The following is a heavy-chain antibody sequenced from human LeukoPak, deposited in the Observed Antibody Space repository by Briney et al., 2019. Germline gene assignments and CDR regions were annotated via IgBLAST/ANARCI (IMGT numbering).Heavy chain of an antibody. CDR3: ARSLCIGGTCYFYY. V-gene: IGHV4-61*09. Sequence: SQTLSLTCTVSGGSISRPTYYWSWIRQAAGKGLEWIGHIYTSGSTNYSPSLKSRVTISVDTSKNQFSLQLNSVTAADTAVYYCARSLCIGGTCYFYYWGQGTLVTVSS. CDR1: GGSISRPTYY. J-gene: IGHJ4*02. CDR2: IYTSGST. D-gene: IGHD2-15*01.